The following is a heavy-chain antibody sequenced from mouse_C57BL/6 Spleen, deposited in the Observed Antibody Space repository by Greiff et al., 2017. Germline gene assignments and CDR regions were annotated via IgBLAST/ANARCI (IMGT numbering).Heavy chain of an antibody. Sequence: QVQLQQPGAELVKPGASVKLSCKASGYTFTSYWMHWVKQRPGQGLEWIGMIHPNSGSTNYNEKFKSKATLTVDKSSSTAYMQRSSLTSEDSAVYYCARSKPWGVDYWGQGTTLTVSS. J-gene: IGHJ2*01. CDR2: IHPNSGST. CDR1: GYTFTSYW. V-gene: IGHV1-64*01. CDR3: ARSKPWGVDY.